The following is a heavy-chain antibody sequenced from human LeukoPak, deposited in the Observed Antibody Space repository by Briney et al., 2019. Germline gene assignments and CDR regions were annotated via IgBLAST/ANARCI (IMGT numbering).Heavy chain of an antibody. J-gene: IGHJ6*03. CDR2: IYYSGNT. V-gene: IGHV4-59*08. Sequence: PSETLSLTCTVSGGSISSYYWSWIRQPPGKGLEWIGYIYYSGNTNYNPSLKSRVTISVDTSKNQFSLKLSSVTAADTAVYYCARLEYYYYIDVWGKGTTVTVSS. CDR1: GGSISSYY. CDR3: ARLEYYYYIDV.